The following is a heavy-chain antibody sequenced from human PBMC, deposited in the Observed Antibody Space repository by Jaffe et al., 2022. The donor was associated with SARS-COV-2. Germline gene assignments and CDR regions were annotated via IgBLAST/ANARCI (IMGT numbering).Heavy chain of an antibody. V-gene: IGHV3-48*03. CDR2: ISSSGSTI. J-gene: IGHJ1*01. CDR3: ARSPYSSGWYLGYFQH. CDR1: GFTFSSYE. Sequence: EVQLVESGGGLVQPGGSLRLSCAASGFTFSSYEMNWVRQAPGKGLEWVSYISSSGSTIYYADSVKGRFTISRDNAKNSLYLQMNSLRAEDTAVYYCARSPYSSGWYLGYFQHWGQGTLVTVSS. D-gene: IGHD6-19*01.